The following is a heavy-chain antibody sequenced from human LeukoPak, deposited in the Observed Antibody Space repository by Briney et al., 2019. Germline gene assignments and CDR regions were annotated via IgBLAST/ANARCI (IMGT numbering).Heavy chain of an antibody. CDR1: GFTVSSNY. CDR2: IYSGGST. Sequence: GESLRLSCAASGFTVSSNYMSRVRLAPGKGLEWVSIIYSGGSTYYADSVKGRFTISRDNSKNTLYLQMNSLRVEDMAVYYCARQRRYCSGTNCYSGHDYWGQGTLVTVSS. D-gene: IGHD2-15*01. CDR3: ARQRRYCSGTNCYSGHDY. J-gene: IGHJ4*02. V-gene: IGHV3-53*01.